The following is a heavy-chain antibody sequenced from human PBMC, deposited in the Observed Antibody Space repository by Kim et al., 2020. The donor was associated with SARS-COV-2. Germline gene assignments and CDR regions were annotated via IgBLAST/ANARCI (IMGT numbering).Heavy chain of an antibody. CDR1: GFAFDDFA. Sequence: GGSLRLSCAASGFAFDDFAMHWVRQAPGKGLEWVSGLSWNGGTLAYANSVKGRFIISRDNAKSSQYLQMNSRRPEDTALYYCAKGSATYDKTGWFDPWGQGTLVIVTS. D-gene: IGHD3-16*01. V-gene: IGHV3-9*01. J-gene: IGHJ5*02. CDR2: LSWNGGTL. CDR3: AKGSATYDKTGWFDP.